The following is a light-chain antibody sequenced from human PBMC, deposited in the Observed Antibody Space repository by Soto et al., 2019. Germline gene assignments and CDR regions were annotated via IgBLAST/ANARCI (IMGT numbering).Light chain of an antibody. CDR3: CSYAGSYTWV. J-gene: IGLJ3*02. Sequence: QSALTQPRSVSGSPGQSVTISCTGTSSDVGDYNYVSWYQLHPGKAPKLMIYDVSKRPSGVPDRFSGSKSGNTASLTISGLQAEDEADYYCCSYAGSYTWVFGGGTKVTVL. CDR1: SSDVGDYNY. CDR2: DVS. V-gene: IGLV2-11*01.